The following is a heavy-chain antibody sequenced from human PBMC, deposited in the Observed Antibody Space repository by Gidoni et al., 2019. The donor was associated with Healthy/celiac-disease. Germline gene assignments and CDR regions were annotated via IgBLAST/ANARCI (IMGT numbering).Heavy chain of an antibody. CDR3: AKVLRVGANHLGTFDY. Sequence: EVQLLESGGGLVQPGGSLRLSCADSGFPFSSYAMSWVRQAPGKGLEWVSAISGSGGSTYYADSVKGRFTISRDNSKNTLYLQMNSLRAEDTAVYYCAKVLRVGANHLGTFDYWGQGTLVTVSS. V-gene: IGHV3-23*01. CDR1: GFPFSSYA. J-gene: IGHJ4*02. D-gene: IGHD1-26*01. CDR2: ISGSGGST.